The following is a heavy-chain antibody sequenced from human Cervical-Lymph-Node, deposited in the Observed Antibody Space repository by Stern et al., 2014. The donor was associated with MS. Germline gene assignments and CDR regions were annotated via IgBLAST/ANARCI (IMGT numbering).Heavy chain of an antibody. CDR2: ISYDGGNT. Sequence: QVQLVESGGGVVQPGRSLRLSCAASGFTFSSYAMHCVRQAPGRGLEWVAMISYDGGNTFYADSVKERFTISRDNSKSTLYLQMSSLRADDTAIYYCAKHMWNNFWSASIDYWGQGTLVTVSS. CDR1: GFTFSSYA. J-gene: IGHJ4*02. V-gene: IGHV3-30*04. D-gene: IGHD3-3*01. CDR3: AKHMWNNFWSASIDY.